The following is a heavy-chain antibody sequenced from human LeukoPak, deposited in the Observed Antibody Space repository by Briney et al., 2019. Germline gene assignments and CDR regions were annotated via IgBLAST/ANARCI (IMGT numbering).Heavy chain of an antibody. V-gene: IGHV3-23*01. J-gene: IGHJ2*01. CDR3: ARRAVTGSSGYWCSNL. CDR1: GFTFSSYA. Sequence: PGGSLRLSCAASGFTFSSYAMTWVRQAPGKGLEWVAGISGGGDTTYYADSVKARFTISRDNSENTLSLQMSSLRAEDTAVYFCARRAVTGSSGYWCSNLWGRGTLVTVSS. CDR2: ISGGGDTT. D-gene: IGHD6-19*01.